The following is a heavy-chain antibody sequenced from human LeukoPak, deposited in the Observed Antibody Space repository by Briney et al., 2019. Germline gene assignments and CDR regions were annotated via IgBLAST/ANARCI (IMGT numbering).Heavy chain of an antibody. J-gene: IGHJ4*02. Sequence: GGSLRLSCAASGFTFSSYSMNWVRQAPGKGLEWVSSISGGGSYIYYADSVKGRFTISRDNAKNSLYLQMNSLRAEDAAVYYCARGPPNDYWGQGTLVTVSS. CDR2: ISGGGSYI. CDR3: ARGPPNDY. V-gene: IGHV3-21*01. CDR1: GFTFSSYS.